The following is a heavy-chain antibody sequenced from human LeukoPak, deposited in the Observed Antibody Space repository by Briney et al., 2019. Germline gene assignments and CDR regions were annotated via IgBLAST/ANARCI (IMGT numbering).Heavy chain of an antibody. Sequence: PSETLSLTCAVSGGSISSGGYSWSWIRQPPGKGLEWIGYIYHSGSTYYNPSLKSRVTISVDRSKNQFSLKLSSVTAADTAVYYCAAIFHDSSGPAFDYWGQGTPVTVSS. D-gene: IGHD3-22*01. J-gene: IGHJ4*02. CDR2: IYHSGST. CDR1: GGSISSGGYS. CDR3: AAIFHDSSGPAFDY. V-gene: IGHV4-30-2*01.